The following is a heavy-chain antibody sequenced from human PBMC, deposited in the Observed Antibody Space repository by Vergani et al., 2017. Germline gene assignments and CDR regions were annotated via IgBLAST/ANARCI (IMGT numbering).Heavy chain of an antibody. V-gene: IGHV3-33*01. CDR1: GFTFSSYG. CDR3: ASATPDYGSGSYPYCYYYMDV. CDR2: IWYDGSNK. Sequence: QVQLVESGGGVVQPGRSLRLSCAASGFTFSSYGMHWVRQAPGKGLEWVAVIWYDGSNKYYADSVKGRFTISRDNSKNTLYLQMNSLRAEDTAVYYCASATPDYGSGSYPYCYYYMDVWGKGTTVTVSS. D-gene: IGHD3-10*01. J-gene: IGHJ6*03.